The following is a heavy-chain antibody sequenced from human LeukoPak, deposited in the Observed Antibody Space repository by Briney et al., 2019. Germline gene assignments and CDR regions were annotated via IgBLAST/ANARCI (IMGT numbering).Heavy chain of an antibody. CDR1: GFSLSTGGVG. CDR2: IYWSDDA. J-gene: IGHJ4*02. Sequence: ESGPTLVNPTQTLTLTCTFSGFSLSTGGVGVGWIRQPPGKPLEWLALIYWSDDARYSPSLKTRLTITKDTSKNQVVLIMTDMDPVDTATYYCAHRPANAYAEYFDYWGQGILVAVSS. V-gene: IGHV2-5*01. D-gene: IGHD3-16*01. CDR3: AHRPANAYAEYFDY.